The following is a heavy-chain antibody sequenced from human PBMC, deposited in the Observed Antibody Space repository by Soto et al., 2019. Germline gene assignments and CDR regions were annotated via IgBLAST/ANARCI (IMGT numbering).Heavy chain of an antibody. J-gene: IGHJ4*02. CDR3: ARAADYGDCDFDY. D-gene: IGHD4-17*01. CDR1: GGSISSYY. CDR2: IYYSGST. Sequence: PSETLSLTCTVSGGSISSYYWSWIRQPPGKGLEWIGYIYYSGSTNYNPSLKSRVTISVDTSKNQFSLKLSSVTAADTAVYYCARAADYGDCDFDYWGQGTLVNVSS. V-gene: IGHV4-59*01.